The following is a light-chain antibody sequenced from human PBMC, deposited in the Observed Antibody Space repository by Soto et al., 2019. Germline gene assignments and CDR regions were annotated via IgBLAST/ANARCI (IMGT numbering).Light chain of an antibody. V-gene: IGLV2-11*01. Sequence: QSALTQPRSVSGSPGQSVTISCTGSSSDVGGYNYVSWYQHHPGKAPKLMIYDLSARPSGVPDRFSGSKSDYTASLTISGLQAEDEADYYCCSYAGSNTFVFGGGTKLTVL. J-gene: IGLJ2*01. CDR2: DLS. CDR1: SSDVGGYNY. CDR3: CSYAGSNTFV.